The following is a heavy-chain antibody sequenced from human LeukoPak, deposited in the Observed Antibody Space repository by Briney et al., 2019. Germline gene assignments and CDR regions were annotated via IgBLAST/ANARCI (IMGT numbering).Heavy chain of an antibody. J-gene: IGHJ4*02. CDR1: GGSISSSSYY. Sequence: SETLSLTCTVSGGSISSSSYYWGWIRQPPGKGLEWIGSIYYSGSTYYNPSLKSRVTISVDTSKNQFSLKLSSVTAADTAVYYCARPKLGLGYFDYWGQGTLVTVSS. D-gene: IGHD7-27*01. V-gene: IGHV4-39*07. CDR2: IYYSGST. CDR3: ARPKLGLGYFDY.